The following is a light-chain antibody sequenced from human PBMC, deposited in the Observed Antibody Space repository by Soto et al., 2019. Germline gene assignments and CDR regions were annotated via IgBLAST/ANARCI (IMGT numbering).Light chain of an antibody. CDR3: QHYSTVWA. CDR2: DAS. Sequence: DIQMTQSPSSLSSSVGDRVTITCRASQSISTGLAWYQQKPGKAPNLLIYDASTLESGVPSRFSGSESGTEFTLTISSLQPDDFSTYNCQHYSTVWAFGQGTKVDI. J-gene: IGKJ1*01. V-gene: IGKV1-5*01. CDR1: QSISTG.